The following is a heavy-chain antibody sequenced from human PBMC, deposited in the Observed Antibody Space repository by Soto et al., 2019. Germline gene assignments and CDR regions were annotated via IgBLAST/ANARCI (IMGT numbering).Heavy chain of an antibody. CDR1: GGSISSSSYY. V-gene: IGHV4-39*01. CDR3: ARQGWVVVVPAALGAFDI. J-gene: IGHJ3*02. D-gene: IGHD2-2*01. Sequence: SETLSLTCTVSGGSISSSSYYWGWIRQPPGKGLEWIGSIYYSGSTYYNPSLKSRVTISVDTSKNQFSLKLSSVTAADTAVYYCARQGWVVVVPAALGAFDIWGQGTMVTVS. CDR2: IYYSGST.